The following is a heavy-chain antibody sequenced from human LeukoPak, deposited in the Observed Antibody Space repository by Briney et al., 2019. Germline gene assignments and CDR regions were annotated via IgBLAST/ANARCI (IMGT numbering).Heavy chain of an antibody. CDR2: IYYSGST. CDR3: ARGLFGGNLGEGDY. J-gene: IGHJ4*02. V-gene: IGHV4-39*07. Sequence: SETLSLTCTVSGGSISSSSYYWGWIRQPPGKGLEWIGSIYYSGSTYYNPSLKSRVTISVDTSKNQFSLKLSSVTAADTAVYYCARGLFGGNLGEGDYWGQGTLVTVSS. CDR1: GGSISSSSYY. D-gene: IGHD4-23*01.